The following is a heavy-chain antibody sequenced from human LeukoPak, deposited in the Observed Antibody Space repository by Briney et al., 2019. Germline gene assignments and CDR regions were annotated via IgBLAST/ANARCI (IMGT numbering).Heavy chain of an antibody. CDR2: IYPGDSDT. V-gene: IGHV5-51*01. CDR1: GYSFTSYW. D-gene: IGHD5-12*01. Sequence: GESLKISCKGSGYSFTSYWIGWVRQMHGKGLEWMGIIYPGDSDTRYSPSFQGQVTISADKSISTAYLQWSSLKATDTAMYCCARHNPEQGYSGYDSLDVWAKGPRSPSP. CDR3: ARHNPEQGYSGYDSLDV. J-gene: IGHJ6*02.